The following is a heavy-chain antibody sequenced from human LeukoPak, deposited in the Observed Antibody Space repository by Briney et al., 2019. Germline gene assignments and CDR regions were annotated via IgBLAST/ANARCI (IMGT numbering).Heavy chain of an antibody. Sequence: GGSLRLSCAASGFTFSSYSMNWVRQAPGKGLEWVSSISSSSNYIYYADAVKGRFTISRDNAKNSLYLQMNSLRAEDTALYYRANTNYDSSVVYWGQGTLVTVSS. CDR2: ISSSSNYI. V-gene: IGHV3-21*01. CDR3: ANTNYDSSVVY. J-gene: IGHJ4*02. D-gene: IGHD3-22*01. CDR1: GFTFSSYS.